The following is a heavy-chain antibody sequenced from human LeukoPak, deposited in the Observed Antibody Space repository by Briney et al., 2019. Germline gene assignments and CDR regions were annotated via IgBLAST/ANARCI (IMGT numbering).Heavy chain of an antibody. D-gene: IGHD6-13*01. CDR1: GFTFSSYW. CDR2: ISWDGGST. J-gene: IGHJ1*01. CDR3: AKEGSSSFTIQH. Sequence: GGSLRLSCAASGFTFSSYWMSWVRQAPGKGLEWVSLISWDGGSTYYADSVKGRFTVSRDNSKNSLYLQMNSLRAEDTALYYCAKEGSSSFTIQHWGQGTLVTVSS. V-gene: IGHV3-43D*03.